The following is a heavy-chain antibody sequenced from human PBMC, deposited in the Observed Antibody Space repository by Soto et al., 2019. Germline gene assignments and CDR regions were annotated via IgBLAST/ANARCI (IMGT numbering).Heavy chain of an antibody. CDR2: IRFNGGYQ. CDR3: AKEGSSGWYELAN. Sequence: QVQLVESGGGVVQPGRSLRLSCSASGFIFRNYGMHWVRQAPGKGLEWVAVIRFNGGYQYYGDSVKGRFTISRDNSKNMLFLQMDSLRVEDTAVYFCAKEGSSGWYELANWGQGTLVTVSS. V-gene: IGHV3-33*03. D-gene: IGHD6-19*01. CDR1: GFIFRNYG. J-gene: IGHJ4*02.